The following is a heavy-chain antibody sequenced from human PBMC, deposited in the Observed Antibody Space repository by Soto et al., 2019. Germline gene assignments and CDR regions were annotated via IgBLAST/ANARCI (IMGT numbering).Heavy chain of an antibody. CDR3: ARPGYSNEPYNWFDP. V-gene: IGHV1-69*13. J-gene: IGHJ5*02. CDR1: GGTFSSYA. Sequence: ASVKVSCKASGGTFSSYAISWVRQAPGQGLEWMGGIIPIFGTANYAQKFQGRVTITADESTSTAYMELSSLRSEDTAVYYCARPGYSNEPYNWFDPWGQGTLVTVSS. CDR2: IIPIFGTA. D-gene: IGHD4-4*01.